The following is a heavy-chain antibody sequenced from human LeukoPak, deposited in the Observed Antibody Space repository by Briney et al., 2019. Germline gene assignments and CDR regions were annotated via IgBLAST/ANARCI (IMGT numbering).Heavy chain of an antibody. Sequence: SETLSLTCTVSGGSISSYYWSWIRQPPGKGLEWIGYIYYSGSTNYNPSLKSRVTISVDTSKNQFSLRLSSVTAADTAVYYCARVNWGPYYYYYMDVWGKGTTVTVSS. CDR3: ARVNWGPYYYYYMDV. J-gene: IGHJ6*03. CDR1: GGSISSYY. CDR2: IYYSGST. V-gene: IGHV4-59*01. D-gene: IGHD7-27*01.